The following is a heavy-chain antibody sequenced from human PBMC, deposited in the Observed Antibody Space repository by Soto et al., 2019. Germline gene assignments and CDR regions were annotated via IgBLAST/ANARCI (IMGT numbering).Heavy chain of an antibody. CDR2: ISGSGGST. J-gene: IGHJ5*02. CDR3: AKANIVVVPAALFDP. D-gene: IGHD2-2*01. V-gene: IGHV3-23*01. CDR1: GFTCGPYT. Sequence: GGPLRLSCGASGFTCGPYTMSWVRQAPGKGLEWVSAISGSGGSTYYADSVKGRFTISRDNSKDTLYLQMNSLRAEDTAVYYCAKANIVVVPAALFDPWGQGTLVTVSS.